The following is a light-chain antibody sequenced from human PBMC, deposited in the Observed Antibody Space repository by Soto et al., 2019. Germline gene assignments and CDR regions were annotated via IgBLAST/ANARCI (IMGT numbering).Light chain of an antibody. V-gene: IGKV3-20*01. J-gene: IGKJ1*01. CDR2: GAS. CDR1: QNINNNY. CDR3: QQYGSSPRT. Sequence: EIVLTQSPGTLSLSPGERAALSCRASQNINNNYLAWYQQKPGQAPRLLIYGASMRAIGIPDKFGGSGFGTDFTLTISRLAPEDFAMYYCQQYGSSPRTFGQGTKVEIK.